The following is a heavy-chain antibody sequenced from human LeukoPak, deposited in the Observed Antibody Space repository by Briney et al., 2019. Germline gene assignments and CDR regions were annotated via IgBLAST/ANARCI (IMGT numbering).Heavy chain of an antibody. Sequence: GGSLRLSCAASGFTFSTYWMHWVRQAPGKGLVWVSRINSDGSSTTYADSVKGRFTISRDNAKNTLYLQMNSLRAEDTAVYYCAKGGSSGYSYYFDYWGQGTLVTVSS. J-gene: IGHJ4*02. CDR3: AKGGSSGYSYYFDY. V-gene: IGHV3-74*01. D-gene: IGHD3-22*01. CDR2: INSDGSST. CDR1: GFTFSTYW.